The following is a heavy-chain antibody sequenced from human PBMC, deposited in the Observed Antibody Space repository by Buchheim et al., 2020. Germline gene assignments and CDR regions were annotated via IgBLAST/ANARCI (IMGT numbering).Heavy chain of an antibody. D-gene: IGHD2-2*01. CDR1: GGSISSSRYY. V-gene: IGHV4-39*01. CDR2: IYYSGST. J-gene: IGHJ6*02. CDR3: ARQQDCSSTSCYVSGWYYYYGMDV. Sequence: QLQLQESGPGLVKPSETLSLTCTVSGGSISSSRYYWGWIRQPPGKGLEWIGSIYYSGSTYYNPSLKSRVTISVDTSKNQFSLKLSSVTAADTAVYYCARQQDCSSTSCYVSGWYYYYGMDVWGQGTT.